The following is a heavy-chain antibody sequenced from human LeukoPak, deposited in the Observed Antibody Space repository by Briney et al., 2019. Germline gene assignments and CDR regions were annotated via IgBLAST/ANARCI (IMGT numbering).Heavy chain of an antibody. CDR2: ISSSGSTI. Sequence: PGRSLRLSCAASGFTFSSYGMHWVRQAPGKGLEWVSYISSSGSTIYYADSVKGRFTISRDNAKNSLDLQMNSLRAEDTAVYFCAPPPVGIDVWGRGTSVTVSS. CDR1: GFTFSSYG. J-gene: IGHJ6*04. V-gene: IGHV3-48*04. CDR3: APPPVGIDV. D-gene: IGHD4-17*01.